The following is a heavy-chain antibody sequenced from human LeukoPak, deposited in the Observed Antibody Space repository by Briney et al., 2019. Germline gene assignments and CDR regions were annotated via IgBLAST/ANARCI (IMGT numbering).Heavy chain of an antibody. D-gene: IGHD3-10*01. J-gene: IGHJ6*02. Sequence: SETLSLTCTVSGGSISSSSYYWGLIRQPPGKGLEWIGSIYYSGSTYYNPSLKTRVTISVDTSKNQFSLTLSSVTAADTAVYYCARQSYFGRASMDVWGQGTTGTVSS. CDR3: ARQSYFGRASMDV. CDR2: IYYSGST. V-gene: IGHV4-39*01. CDR1: GGSISSSSYY.